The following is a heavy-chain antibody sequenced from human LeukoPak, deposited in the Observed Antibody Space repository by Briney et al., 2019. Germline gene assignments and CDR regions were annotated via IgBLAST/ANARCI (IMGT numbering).Heavy chain of an antibody. CDR2: ISSNGGST. Sequence: GGSLGLSRSASGFTFSSYAMHWVRQAPGKGLEYVSAISSNGGSTYYADSVKGRFTISRDNSKNTLYLQMSSLRAEDTAVYYCVKEVSGYYYDSSGYYWSDYWGQGTLVTVSS. D-gene: IGHD3-22*01. J-gene: IGHJ4*02. V-gene: IGHV3-64D*06. CDR3: VKEVSGYYYDSSGYYWSDY. CDR1: GFTFSSYA.